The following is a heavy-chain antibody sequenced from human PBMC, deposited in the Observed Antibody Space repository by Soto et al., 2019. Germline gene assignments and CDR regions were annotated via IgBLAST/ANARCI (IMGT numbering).Heavy chain of an antibody. CDR2: IFYTGKN. Sequence: SGTLCLSCAASGFSFSSHNMWGWRQPPPGKGLEWVGYIFYTGKNYYILSVKSRVTISVDKAKDQFSLQLSFVAAADAVYYCWASRSPVNTGHLDYWGQGTLVTVSS. D-gene: IGHD7-27*01. V-gene: IGHV4-28*01. J-gene: IGHJ4*02. CDR1: GFSFSSHNM. CDR3: ASRSPVNTGHLDY.